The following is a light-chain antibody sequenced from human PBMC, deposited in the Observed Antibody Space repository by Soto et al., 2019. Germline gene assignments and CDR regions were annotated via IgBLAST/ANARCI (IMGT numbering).Light chain of an antibody. CDR2: GAS. V-gene: IGKV3-15*01. CDR1: QSVGSN. J-gene: IGKJ5*01. CDR3: HQYNNWPLT. Sequence: EIVMTQSPATLSVSPWERATLSCRASQSVGSNLAWYQQKPGQAPRLLIYGASTGATGIPARFSGSGSGTEFTLTISSLQSEDFAVYYCHQYNNWPLTFGQGTRLEIK.